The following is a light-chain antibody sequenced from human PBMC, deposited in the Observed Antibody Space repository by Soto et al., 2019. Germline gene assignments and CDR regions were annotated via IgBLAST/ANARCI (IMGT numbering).Light chain of an antibody. CDR2: EVY. V-gene: IGLV2-8*01. J-gene: IGLJ1*01. Sequence: LTQPPSASGSPGRSVTISCTGTSSDVGGYNYVSWYQHHPGKAPKLIIYEVYKRPSGVPDRFSGSKSGNTAALTVSGLQAEDEADYYCSSYVGTNSYVFGTGTKVTVL. CDR1: SSDVGGYNY. CDR3: SSYVGTNSYV.